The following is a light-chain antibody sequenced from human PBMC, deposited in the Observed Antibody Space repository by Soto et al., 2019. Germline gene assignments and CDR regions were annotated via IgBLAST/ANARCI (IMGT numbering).Light chain of an antibody. CDR3: QVFDSGLGGQV. V-gene: IGLV1-40*01. Sequence: QSVLTQPPSVSGAPGQRVTISCTGSSSNIGAGYVVHWYQHLPGTAPRLLIYGNSNRPSGVPDRFSGSKAGTSASLAITGVQTGDEAEYYCQVFDSGLGGQVFGGGTKLTVL. CDR2: GNS. CDR1: SSNIGAGYV. J-gene: IGLJ3*02.